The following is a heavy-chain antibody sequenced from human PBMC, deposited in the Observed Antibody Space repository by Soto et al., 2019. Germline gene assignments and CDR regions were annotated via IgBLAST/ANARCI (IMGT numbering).Heavy chain of an antibody. CDR1: GFAFSSYD. Sequence: PGGSLRLSGAAAGFAFSSYDVHWVRQATGKGLEWVSAIGTAGDTYYPGSVKGRFTISRENAKNSLYLQMNSLRAGDTAVYYCARGWNYYYYMDVWGKGTTVTVSS. CDR2: IGTAGDT. CDR3: ARGWNYYYYMDV. D-gene: IGHD1-1*01. V-gene: IGHV3-13*01. J-gene: IGHJ6*03.